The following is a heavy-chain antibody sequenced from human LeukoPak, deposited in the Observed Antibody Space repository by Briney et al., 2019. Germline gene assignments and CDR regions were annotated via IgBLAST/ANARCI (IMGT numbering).Heavy chain of an antibody. CDR2: ISSSSSTI. J-gene: IGHJ5*02. D-gene: IGHD6-19*01. CDR1: GFTFSSYS. CDR3: ARGREASGWLFDP. V-gene: IGHV3-48*04. Sequence: PGGSLRLSCAASGFTFSSYSMNWVRQAPGKGLEWVSYISSSSSTIYYADSVKGRFTISRGNAKNSLYLQMNSLRAEDTAVYYCARGREASGWLFDPWGQGTLVTVSS.